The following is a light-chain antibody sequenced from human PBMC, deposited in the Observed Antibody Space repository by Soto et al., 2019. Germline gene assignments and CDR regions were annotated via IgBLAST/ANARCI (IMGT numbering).Light chain of an antibody. Sequence: EIVMTQSPATLSVSPGERATLSCRASQSLSSNLAWYQQKPGQAPRLLIYDASTRATGIPARFSGSGSGTEFTLTISSLQSEESAVYSCLQYIHWRTFGQGTTVEIK. J-gene: IGKJ1*01. CDR2: DAS. V-gene: IGKV3-15*01. CDR1: QSLSSN. CDR3: LQYIHWRT.